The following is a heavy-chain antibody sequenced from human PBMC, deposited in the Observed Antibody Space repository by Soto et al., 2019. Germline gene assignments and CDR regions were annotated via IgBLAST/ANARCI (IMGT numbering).Heavy chain of an antibody. CDR1: GFSLTTSGVG. CDR2: IYWNDVK. V-gene: IGHV2-5*01. Sequence: SGPTLVNPTQTLTLTCTFSGFSLTTSGVGVGWIRQPPGKALEWLALIYWNDVKRYSPSLKTSLTITKDTSKNQVVLTMTNMDRALTATYSFVPGPSFITTWLYFARGGRGPLLTVS. CDR3: VPGPSFITTWLYFAR. D-gene: IGHD3-22*01. J-gene: IGHJ4*02.